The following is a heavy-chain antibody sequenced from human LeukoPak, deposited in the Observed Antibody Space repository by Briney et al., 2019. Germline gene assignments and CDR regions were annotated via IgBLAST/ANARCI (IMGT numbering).Heavy chain of an antibody. CDR2: VNPDSGDT. J-gene: IGHJ5*02. CDR3: ARVWDASGWSNWFDP. Sequence: RASVRVSCKSSGYKFTAYYTHWIRQAPGQGLEWMGWVNPDSGDTNYTQKYQGRLTLTRDTSVTTVYMELSSLTSDDTAVYYCARVWDASGWSNWFDPWGQGTLVTVSS. CDR1: GYKFTAYY. D-gene: IGHD6-19*01. V-gene: IGHV1-2*02.